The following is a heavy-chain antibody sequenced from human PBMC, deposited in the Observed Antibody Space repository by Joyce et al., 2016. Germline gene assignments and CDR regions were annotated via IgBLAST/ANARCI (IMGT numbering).Heavy chain of an antibody. CDR1: GFTFSKYW. Sequence: EVQLVESGGDLVQPGGSLRLSCAASGFTFSKYWMNWVRQAPGKGLGWVANRNKDGREKYYVGSVKGRFTISRDNAKRSLYLQLTSLRAEDTAVYYCAKNTAVTAIASPYDYWGQGTLVAVSS. V-gene: IGHV3-7*01. J-gene: IGHJ4*02. CDR2: RNKDGREK. D-gene: IGHD2-21*02. CDR3: AKNTAVTAIASPYDY.